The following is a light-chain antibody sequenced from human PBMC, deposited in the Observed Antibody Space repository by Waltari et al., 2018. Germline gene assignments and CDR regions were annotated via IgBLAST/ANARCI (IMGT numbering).Light chain of an antibody. J-gene: IGLJ3*02. V-gene: IGLV1-44*01. Sequence: QSVLTQPPSASGTPGQRVTISCPGSSPNVGSIPANWYQQPPGPAPNLLIYSNKQRPSGVPDRFSGAKSGTSASLAISGLQSEDEADYYCAAWDDSLNGSWVFGGGTKLTVL. CDR1: SPNVGSIP. CDR3: AAWDDSLNGSWV. CDR2: SNK.